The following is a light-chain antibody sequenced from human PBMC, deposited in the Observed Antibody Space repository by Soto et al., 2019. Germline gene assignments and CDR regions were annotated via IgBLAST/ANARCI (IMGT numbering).Light chain of an antibody. Sequence: IVMMQSPASLSVSLGQSVTLSCRASQSVNSNLAWYQKKNGQPPRLLIYAASTRATGIPNRFSGSGSGTDFTLTISSLQSEDFAVYYCQQYADWPRHTFGQGTKLE. V-gene: IGKV3-15*01. CDR1: QSVNSN. J-gene: IGKJ2*01. CDR3: QQYADWPRHT. CDR2: AAS.